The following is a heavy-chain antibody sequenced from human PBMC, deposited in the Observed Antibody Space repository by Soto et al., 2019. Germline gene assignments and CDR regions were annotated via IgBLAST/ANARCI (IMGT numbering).Heavy chain of an antibody. D-gene: IGHD2-15*01. CDR2: INPSGGST. CDR1: GYTFTRYY. V-gene: IGHV1-46*01. CDR3: ARATVVAARAFDI. Sequence: ASVKVSCKASGYTFTRYYMHWVRQAPGQGLEWMGIINPSGGSTSYAQKFQGGVTTTRDTSTSTVYMELSSLRSEDTAVYYCARATVVAARAFDIWGQGTMVTVSS. J-gene: IGHJ3*02.